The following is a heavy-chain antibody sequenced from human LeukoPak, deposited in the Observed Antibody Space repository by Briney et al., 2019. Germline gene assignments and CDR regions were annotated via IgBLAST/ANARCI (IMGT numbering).Heavy chain of an antibody. CDR1: GYTFTGYY. Sequence: ASVKVSCKASGYTFTGYYMHWVRQAPGQELEWMGWINPNSGGTNYAQKFQGRVTMTRDTSISTAYMELSRLRSDDTAVYYCARRGASYQLLGYWGQGTLVTVSS. CDR3: ARRGASYQLLGY. D-gene: IGHD2-2*01. CDR2: INPNSGGT. J-gene: IGHJ4*02. V-gene: IGHV1-2*02.